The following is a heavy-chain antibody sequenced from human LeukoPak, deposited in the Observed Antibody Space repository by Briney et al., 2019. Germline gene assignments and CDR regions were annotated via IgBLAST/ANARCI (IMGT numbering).Heavy chain of an antibody. CDR1: GFTFSDYY. V-gene: IGHV3-11*01. J-gene: IGHJ6*03. D-gene: IGHD6-13*01. CDR3: ARAQGGSSWYGVYYYYYMDV. CDR2: ISSSGSTI. Sequence: GGSLRLSCAASGFTFSDYYMSWIRQAPGKGLEWVSYISSSGSTIYYPDSVKGRFTISRDNAKNSLYLQMNSLRAEDTAVYYCARAQGGSSWYGVYYYYYMDVWGKGTTVTVSS.